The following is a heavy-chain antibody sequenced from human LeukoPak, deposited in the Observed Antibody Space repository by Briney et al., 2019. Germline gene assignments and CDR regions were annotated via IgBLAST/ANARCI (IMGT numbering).Heavy chain of an antibody. CDR3: ARGQHHYDGSGSSYSFDD. J-gene: IGHJ4*02. V-gene: IGHV1-8*01. Sequence: ASVKVSCKASGYTFTSYDINWVRQATGQGLEWMGWMNPNSGNAGYAQKFQGRLTMTMKTSISTAYMELSSLRSEDTAVYYRARGQHHYDGSGSSYSFDDWGQGTLVTVSS. D-gene: IGHD3-22*01. CDR2: MNPNSGNA. CDR1: GYTFTSYD.